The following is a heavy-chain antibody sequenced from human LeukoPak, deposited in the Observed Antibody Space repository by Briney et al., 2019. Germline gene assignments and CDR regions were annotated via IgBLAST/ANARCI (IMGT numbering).Heavy chain of an antibody. J-gene: IGHJ3*01. CDR1: GFAFSIDA. CDR2: IDISGDRT. Sequence: GGSLRLSCAASGFAFSIDAMTWVRQTPGKGLEWVSTIDISGDRTNYADSVKGRFTISRDNSKNTLYLQVNSLRVEDTAIYYCAKDVSNFIGASDAWGQGTMVTVS. D-gene: IGHD2-8*01. CDR3: AKDVSNFIGASDA. V-gene: IGHV3-23*01.